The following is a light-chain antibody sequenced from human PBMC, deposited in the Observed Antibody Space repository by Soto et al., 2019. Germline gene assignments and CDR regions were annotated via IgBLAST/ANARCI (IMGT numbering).Light chain of an antibody. V-gene: IGKV3D-15*01. CDR2: DVS. CDR3: QQYSNGALT. Sequence: LAVYGEEGATLSCRISQSVSNNYLAWYQQKPGQAPRLLIYDVSTRATGIPTRFSGSGSGTEFTLTIRSRQSGGFAAYICQQYSNGALTCSGGTKVDIK. J-gene: IGKJ4*01. CDR1: QSVSNN.